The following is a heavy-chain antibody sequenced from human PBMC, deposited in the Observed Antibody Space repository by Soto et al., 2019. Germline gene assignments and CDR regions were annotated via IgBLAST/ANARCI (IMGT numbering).Heavy chain of an antibody. J-gene: IGHJ4*02. CDR1: GGSISSSSYY. CDR3: ARRGIAAAGTFVIGHTTLDY. CDR2: IYYSGST. Sequence: QLQLQESGPGLVKPSETLSLTCTVSGGSISSSSYYWGWIRQPPGKGLEWIGSIYYSGSTYYNPSLKSRVTISVDTSKNQFSLKLSSVTAADTAVYYCARRGIAAAGTFVIGHTTLDYWGQGTLVTVSS. D-gene: IGHD6-13*01. V-gene: IGHV4-39*01.